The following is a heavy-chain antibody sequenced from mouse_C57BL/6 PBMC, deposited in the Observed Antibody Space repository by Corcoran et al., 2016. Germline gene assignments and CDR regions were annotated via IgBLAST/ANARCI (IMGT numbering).Heavy chain of an antibody. CDR1: GYTFTTYG. J-gene: IGHJ4*01. CDR2: INTYSGVP. CDR3: ARKGKLPYAMDY. Sequence: QIQLVQSGPELKKPGETVKISCKASGYTFTTYGMSWVKQAPGKGLKWMGWINTYSGVPTYADDFKGRFAFSLETSASTAYLQINNLKNEDTATYFCARKGKLPYAMDYWGQGTSVTVSS. V-gene: IGHV9-3*01.